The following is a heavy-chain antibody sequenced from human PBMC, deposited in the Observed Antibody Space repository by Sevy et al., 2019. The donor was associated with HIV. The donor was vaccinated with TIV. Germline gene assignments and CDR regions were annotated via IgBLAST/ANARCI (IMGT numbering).Heavy chain of an antibody. CDR1: GGSISSYY. CDR3: ARELVHLQQRTTHNRFDP. CDR2: IYTSGST. D-gene: IGHD1-1*01. J-gene: IGHJ5*02. V-gene: IGHV4-4*07. Sequence: SETLSLTCTVSGGSISSYYWSWIRQPAGKGLEWIGRIYTSGSTNYNPSLKSRVTMSVDTSKNQFSLKLSSVTAADTAVYYCARELVHLQQRTTHNRFDPWGQGTLVTVSS.